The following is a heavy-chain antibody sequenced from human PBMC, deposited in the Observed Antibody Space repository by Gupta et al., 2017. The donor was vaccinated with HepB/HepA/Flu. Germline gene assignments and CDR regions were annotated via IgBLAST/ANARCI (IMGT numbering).Heavy chain of an antibody. CDR2: IWYDGGNT. CDR1: GLTFSSFG. V-gene: IGHV3-33*01. CDR3: ARDSTFYYDYRGSNRLDP. Sequence: QVQLVESGGGVVQPGRSLRLSCAASGLTFSSFGMHWVRQAPGKGLEWVALIWYDGGNTYYADSVKGRFTISRENSQNTLYLQMSSLRVEDTAVYYCARDSTFYYDYRGSNRLDPWGQGTLVTVSS. J-gene: IGHJ5*02. D-gene: IGHD3-22*01.